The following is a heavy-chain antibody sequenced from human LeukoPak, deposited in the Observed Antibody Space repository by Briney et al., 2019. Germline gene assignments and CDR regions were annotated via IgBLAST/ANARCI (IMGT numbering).Heavy chain of an antibody. Sequence: GESLKISCKGSGYSFSTSWIGWVRQMPGKGLEWMGFIYPGDSDTKYSPTFQGQVTISADKSISTAYLQWSSLRASDTAIYYCATAIFGAPRDYFDYWGQGTLVTVSS. D-gene: IGHD1-26*01. V-gene: IGHV5-51*01. J-gene: IGHJ4*02. CDR1: GYSFSTSW. CDR2: IYPGDSDT. CDR3: ATAIFGAPRDYFDY.